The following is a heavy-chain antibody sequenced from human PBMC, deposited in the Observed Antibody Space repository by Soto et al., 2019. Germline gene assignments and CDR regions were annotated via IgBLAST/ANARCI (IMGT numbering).Heavy chain of an antibody. CDR3: AKEGPSRVVVAATRYFDR. V-gene: IGHV3-23*01. J-gene: IGHJ4*03. CDR1: GFTFSSYA. CDR2: VSGGGGRT. Sequence: GGSLRLSCAASGFTFSSYAMNWVRQAPGKGLEWVAGVSGGGGRTYYADSVQGRFTVSRDNSNSTVYLQMHSLRAEDTAIYFCAKEGPSRVVVAATRYFDRWGQGTLVTVSS. D-gene: IGHD2-15*01.